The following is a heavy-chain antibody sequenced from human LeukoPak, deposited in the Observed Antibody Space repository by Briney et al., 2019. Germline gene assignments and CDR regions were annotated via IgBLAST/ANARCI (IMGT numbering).Heavy chain of an antibody. D-gene: IGHD2-15*01. CDR2: IYTDGST. V-gene: IGHV4-4*07. J-gene: IGHJ4*02. CDR3: ARAPSGCGGTCAFDY. Sequence: PSETLTLTCTVSGGSTSNSFWSWIRQPAGRGLEWIGRIYTDGSTNSNPSLRSRLTMSLDTSKNQFSLKLTSVTAADTAVYFCARAPSGCGGTCAFDYWGQGTLLTV. CDR1: GGSTSNSF.